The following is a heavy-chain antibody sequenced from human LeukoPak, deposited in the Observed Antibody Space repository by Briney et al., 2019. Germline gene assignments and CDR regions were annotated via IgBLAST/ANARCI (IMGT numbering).Heavy chain of an antibody. D-gene: IGHD3-22*01. Sequence: GGSLRLSCAASGFTFSSYAMHWVRQAPGKGLEWVAVISYDGSNKYYADSVKGRFTSSRDNSKNTLYLQMNSLRAEDTAVYYCARDYYDSSGYYPWGYWGQGTLVTVSS. J-gene: IGHJ4*02. CDR1: GFTFSSYA. CDR3: ARDYYDSSGYYPWGY. V-gene: IGHV3-30*04. CDR2: ISYDGSNK.